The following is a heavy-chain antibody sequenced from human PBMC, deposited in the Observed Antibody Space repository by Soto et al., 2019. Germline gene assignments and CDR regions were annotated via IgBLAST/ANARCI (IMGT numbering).Heavy chain of an antibody. Sequence: QVQLQESGPGLVKRSETLSLTCTVSGGSISSYYWTWIQQPAGKGLEWIGYIYYSGSSGSTNFNPSPKSLITTSVDTSKNQFTLKLSSVTAADTAVYYCAIVNQLAPKRNAFDIWGQRTIVTVSS. CDR3: AIVNQLAPKRNAFDI. D-gene: IGHD1-1*01. V-gene: IGHV4-59*01. CDR1: GGSISSYY. J-gene: IGHJ3*02. CDR2: IYYSGSSGST.